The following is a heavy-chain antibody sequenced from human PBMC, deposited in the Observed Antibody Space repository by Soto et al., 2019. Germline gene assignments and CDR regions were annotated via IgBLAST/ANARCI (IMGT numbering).Heavy chain of an antibody. V-gene: IGHV1-2*02. D-gene: IGHD4-17*01. CDR2: INPNSGGT. J-gene: IGHJ6*02. CDR1: GYTFTGYY. CDR3: ARDRVTRGGGSGMDV. Sequence: ASVKVSCKASGYTFTGYYMHWVRQAPGQGLEWMGWINPNSGGTNYAQKFQGRVTMTRDTSISTAYMELSRLRSDDTAVYCCARDRVTRGGGSGMDVWGQGTTVTVSS.